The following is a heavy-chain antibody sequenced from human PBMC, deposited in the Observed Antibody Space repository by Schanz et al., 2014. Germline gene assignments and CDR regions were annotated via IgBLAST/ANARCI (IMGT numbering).Heavy chain of an antibody. CDR3: AKDRQTTVNRVGYYYGMDV. CDR1: GFTFRNYA. V-gene: IGHV3-7*03. CDR2: IKQHGTEK. J-gene: IGHJ6*02. D-gene: IGHD4-4*01. Sequence: EVQLVESGGGLVQPGGSLRLSCAASGFTFRNYALSWVRQAPGKGLAWVATIKQHGTEKYYVDSVKGRFTISRDNAKNSLYLQMNSLRAEDTALYYCAKDRQTTVNRVGYYYGMDVWGQGTTVTVSS.